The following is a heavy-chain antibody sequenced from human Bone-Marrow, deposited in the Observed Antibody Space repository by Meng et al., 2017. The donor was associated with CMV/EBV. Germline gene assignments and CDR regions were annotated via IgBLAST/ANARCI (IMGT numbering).Heavy chain of an antibody. CDR1: GGTFSSYA. D-gene: IGHD2-2*01. Sequence: SVKVSCKASGGTFSSYAISWVRQAPGQGLEWMGGIIPIFGTANYAQKFQGRVTITTDESTSTAYMELSSLRSEDTAVYYCARVFSSTNQTPEHYYYGMDVWGQGTTVTVSS. CDR3: ARVFSSTNQTPEHYYYGMDV. J-gene: IGHJ6*02. V-gene: IGHV1-69*05. CDR2: IIPIFGTA.